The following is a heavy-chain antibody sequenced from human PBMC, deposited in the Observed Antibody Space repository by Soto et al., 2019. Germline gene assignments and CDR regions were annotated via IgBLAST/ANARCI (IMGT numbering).Heavy chain of an antibody. D-gene: IGHD3-10*01. CDR2: ISSSSSTI. V-gene: IGHV3-48*01. J-gene: IGHJ6*02. CDR1: GFTFSSYS. Sequence: GGSLRLSCAASGFTFSSYSMNWVRQAPGKGLEWVSYISSSSSTIYYADSVKGRFTISRDNAKNSLYLQMNSLRAEDTAVYYCARVGSGSYYNLLSLPYYYYGMDVWGQGTTVTVSS. CDR3: ARVGSGSYYNLLSLPYYYYGMDV.